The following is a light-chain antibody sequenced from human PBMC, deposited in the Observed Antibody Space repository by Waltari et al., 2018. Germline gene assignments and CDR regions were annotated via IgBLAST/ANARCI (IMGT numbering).Light chain of an antibody. V-gene: IGLV2-23*01. CDR1: YSHVRSSRF. CDR3: SSYAGGSTYV. Sequence: QSALTQPASVSGSLGQSITVSCTGTYSHVRSSRFVPWYQQHPDKAPKLMISEGSKRPSGFSNRFSGSKSGNTASLTISGLQAEDEADYYCSSYAGGSTYVFGTGTKVTVL. CDR2: EGS. J-gene: IGLJ1*01.